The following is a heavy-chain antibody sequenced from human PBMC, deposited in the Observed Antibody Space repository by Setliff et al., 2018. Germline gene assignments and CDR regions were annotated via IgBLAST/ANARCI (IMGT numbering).Heavy chain of an antibody. Sequence: PGGSLRLSCAASGFTFSNAWMSWVRQAPGKGLEWLASINPDGSEKYYVDSVKGRFTISRDNAKNSLYLQMSSLRVEDTAVYFCSRDVYDFRTGLGGPWGQGTLVTVSS. J-gene: IGHJ5*02. D-gene: IGHD3-3*01. V-gene: IGHV3-7*01. CDR2: INPDGSEK. CDR3: SRDVYDFRTGLGGP. CDR1: GFTFSNAW.